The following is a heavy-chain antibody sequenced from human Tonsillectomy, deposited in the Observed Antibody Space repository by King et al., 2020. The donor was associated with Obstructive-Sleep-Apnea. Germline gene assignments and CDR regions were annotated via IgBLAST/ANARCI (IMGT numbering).Heavy chain of an antibody. Sequence: VQLVESGGGVVQPGRSLRLSCAASGFTFSSYGMHWVRQAPGKGLEGVAVIWYDGSNKYYAASVKGRFPISRDNSKNTLYLQMNSLRAEDTAVYYCAKTRDYYDSSGYADFDYWGQGTLVTVSS. J-gene: IGHJ4*02. D-gene: IGHD3-22*01. CDR1: GFTFSSYG. V-gene: IGHV3-33*06. CDR3: AKTRDYYDSSGYADFDY. CDR2: IWYDGSNK.